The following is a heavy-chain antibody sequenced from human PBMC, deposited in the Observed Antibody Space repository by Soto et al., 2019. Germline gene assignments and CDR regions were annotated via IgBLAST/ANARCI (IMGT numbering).Heavy chain of an antibody. CDR2: FDPEDGET. CDR1: GYTLTELS. J-gene: IGHJ4*02. CDR3: ATQDLSTVTMGWYYFDY. D-gene: IGHD4-4*01. V-gene: IGHV1-24*01. Sequence: ASVKVSCKVSGYTLTELSMHWVRQAPGKGLEWMGGFDPEDGETIYAQKFQGRVTMTEDTSTDTAYMELSSLRSEDTAVYYCATQDLSTVTMGWYYFDYWGQGTLVTVSS.